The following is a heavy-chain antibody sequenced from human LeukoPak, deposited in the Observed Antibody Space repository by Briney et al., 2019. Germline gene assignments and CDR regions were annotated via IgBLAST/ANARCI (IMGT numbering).Heavy chain of an antibody. CDR1: GFTFSSYA. Sequence: GGSLRLSCEAPGFTFSSYAMHWVRQAPGKGLEYVSANSSNGGSTYYANSVKGRFTISRDNSKNTLYLQMGSLRAEDMAVYYCARDEGIVRAMNSKAVAHWGPGTLVIV. J-gene: IGHJ4*02. D-gene: IGHD1-26*01. V-gene: IGHV3-64*01. CDR2: NSSNGGST. CDR3: ARDEGIVRAMNSKAVAH.